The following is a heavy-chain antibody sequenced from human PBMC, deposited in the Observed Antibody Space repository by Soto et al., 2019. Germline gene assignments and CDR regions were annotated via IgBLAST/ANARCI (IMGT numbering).Heavy chain of an antibody. Sequence: ESVGGLVQPGGSLRLSCAASGFTFSSYDMHWVRQATGKGLEWVSAIGTAGDTYYPGSVKGRFTISRENAKNSLYLQMNSLRAGDTAVYYCARAPLGVRYMDVWGKGTTVTVSS. D-gene: IGHD1-26*01. V-gene: IGHV3-13*01. CDR3: ARAPLGVRYMDV. CDR1: GFTFSSYD. CDR2: IGTAGDT. J-gene: IGHJ6*03.